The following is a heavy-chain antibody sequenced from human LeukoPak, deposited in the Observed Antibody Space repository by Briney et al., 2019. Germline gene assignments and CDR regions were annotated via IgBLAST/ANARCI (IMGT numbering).Heavy chain of an antibody. CDR1: GYTFTGYY. Sequence: ASVKAPSKASGYTFTGYYMHWGRPAPGHGLAWMGWINPNSGGRNYAQKSPGRVTRTRDTSISTAYMELSRLRSDDTAVYYCAREATTVTTYPHNWFDPWGQGTLVTVSS. D-gene: IGHD4-11*01. CDR2: INPNSGGR. CDR3: AREATTVTTYPHNWFDP. J-gene: IGHJ5*02. V-gene: IGHV1-2*02.